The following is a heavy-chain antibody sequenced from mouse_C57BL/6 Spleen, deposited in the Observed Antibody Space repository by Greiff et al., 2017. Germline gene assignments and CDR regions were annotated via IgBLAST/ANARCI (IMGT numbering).Heavy chain of an antibody. CDR1: GYAFSSYW. D-gene: IGHD2-3*01. J-gene: IGHJ1*03. Sequence: VKLVESGAELVKPGASVKISCKASGYAFSSYWMNWVKQRPGKGLEWIGQIYPGDGDTNYNGKFKGKATLTADKSSSTAYMQLSSLTSEDSAVYFCARRGDGYYLWYFDVWGTGTTVTVSS. CDR3: ARRGDGYYLWYFDV. V-gene: IGHV1-80*01. CDR2: IYPGDGDT.